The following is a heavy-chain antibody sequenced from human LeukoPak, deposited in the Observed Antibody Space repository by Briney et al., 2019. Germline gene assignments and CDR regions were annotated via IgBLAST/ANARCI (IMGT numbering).Heavy chain of an antibody. CDR1: GFTFSSYA. J-gene: IGHJ4*02. D-gene: IGHD3-10*01. Sequence: PGGSLRLSCAASGFTFSSYAMSWVRQAPGKGLEWVSAISGSGGSTYYADSVKGRFTISRDNSKNTLYLQMNSLRAEDMAVYYCAKDPPPGWFGELSIAFDYWGQGTLVTVSS. CDR2: ISGSGGST. CDR3: AKDPPPGWFGELSIAFDY. V-gene: IGHV3-23*01.